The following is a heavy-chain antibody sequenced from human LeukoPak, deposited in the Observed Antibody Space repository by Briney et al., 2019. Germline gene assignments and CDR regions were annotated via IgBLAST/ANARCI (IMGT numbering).Heavy chain of an antibody. Sequence: SETLSLTCTVSGYSISSGYYWGWIRQPPGKGLEWIGSIYHSGSTYYNPSLKSRVTISVDTSKNQFSLKLSSVTAADTAVYYCATYSSSSGEGYWGQGTLVTVSS. D-gene: IGHD6-6*01. CDR1: GYSISSGYY. CDR3: ATYSSSSGEGY. J-gene: IGHJ4*02. CDR2: IYHSGST. V-gene: IGHV4-38-2*02.